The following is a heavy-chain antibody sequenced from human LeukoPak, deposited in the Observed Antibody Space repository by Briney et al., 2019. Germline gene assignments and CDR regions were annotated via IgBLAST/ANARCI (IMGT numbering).Heavy chain of an antibody. V-gene: IGHV3-11*04. J-gene: IGHJ2*01. D-gene: IGHD1-26*01. CDR2: ISSRGRTI. CDR1: GFTFSDFY. CDR3: ARGSGGYYPLVSHFVL. Sequence: GGSLRLSCAASGFTFSDFYMNWVRQAPGKGLEWVSYISSRGRTIYYADSVKGRFTISRDNAKNSLYLQMNSLRAEDTALYYCARGSGGYYPLVSHFVLWGRASLVAVSS.